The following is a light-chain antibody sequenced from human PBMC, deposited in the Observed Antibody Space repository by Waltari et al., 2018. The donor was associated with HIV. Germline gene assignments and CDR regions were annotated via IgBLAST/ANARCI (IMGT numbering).Light chain of an antibody. J-gene: IGKJ4*01. V-gene: IGKV3D-20*01. CDR1: QSFTNKY. Sequence: EVVLRQSPATLTLSPGDTATLSCGASQSFTNKYLAWFQQKPGLAPRLLIYDISSRATDIPDRFSGSGSGTDFTLTISRLEPEDFAVYYCHQYGSSPPFTFGGGTKVESK. CDR2: DIS. CDR3: HQYGSSPPFT.